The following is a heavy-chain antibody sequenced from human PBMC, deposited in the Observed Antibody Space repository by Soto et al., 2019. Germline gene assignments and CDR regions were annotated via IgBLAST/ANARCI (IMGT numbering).Heavy chain of an antibody. D-gene: IGHD1-26*01. Sequence: ASVKVSCKASGYTFTGYYMHWVRQAPGQGLEWMGWINPDSGGTNYAQKFQGWVTMTRDTSISTAYMELSRLRSDDTAVYYCARVLNSGSYYGGLDYWGQGTLVTVSS. J-gene: IGHJ4*02. CDR1: GYTFTGYY. V-gene: IGHV1-2*04. CDR2: INPDSGGT. CDR3: ARVLNSGSYYGGLDY.